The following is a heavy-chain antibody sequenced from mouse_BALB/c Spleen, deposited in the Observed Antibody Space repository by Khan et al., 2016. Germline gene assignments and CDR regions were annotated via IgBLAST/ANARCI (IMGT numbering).Heavy chain of an antibody. V-gene: IGHV1-7*01. CDR1: GYTFTDYW. Sequence: QMQLQQSGAELAKPGASVKMSCKASGYTFTDYWMHWVKQKPGQGLEWIGYINPNTDYTEYNRNFKDKATLTADKSSRTAYMQLSSLTSEDSAVXYCARWGYYYGSNYGWFEYWGEGTLVTVAA. CDR3: ARWGYYYGSNYGWFEY. J-gene: IGHJ3*01. D-gene: IGHD1-1*01. CDR2: INPNTDYT.